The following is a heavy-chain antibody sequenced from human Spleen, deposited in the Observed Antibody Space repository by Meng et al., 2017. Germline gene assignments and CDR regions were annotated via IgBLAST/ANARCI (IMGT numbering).Heavy chain of an antibody. V-gene: IGHV3-30*04. D-gene: IGHD1-26*01. CDR2: ISYDGSNK. CDR3: AREWELVGFDI. Sequence: GESLKISCAASGFTFSSYAMHWVRQAPGKGLEWVAVISYDGSNKYHADSVKGRFTISRDNSKNTLYLQMNSLRAEDTAVYYCAREWELVGFDIWGQGTMVTVSS. CDR1: GFTFSSYA. J-gene: IGHJ3*02.